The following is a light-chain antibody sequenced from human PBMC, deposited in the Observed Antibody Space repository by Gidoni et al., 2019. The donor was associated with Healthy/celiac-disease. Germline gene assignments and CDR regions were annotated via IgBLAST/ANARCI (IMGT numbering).Light chain of an antibody. CDR3: QQYGSSPGT. Sequence: EIVFTQSPGTLSLSPGERATLSCRASQSVSSSYLAWYQQKPGQAPRLLIYGASSRATCIPDRFSGSGSGTDFTLTISRLEPEDFAVYYCQQYGSSPGTFGGGTKVEIK. CDR2: GAS. CDR1: QSVSSSY. V-gene: IGKV3-20*01. J-gene: IGKJ4*01.